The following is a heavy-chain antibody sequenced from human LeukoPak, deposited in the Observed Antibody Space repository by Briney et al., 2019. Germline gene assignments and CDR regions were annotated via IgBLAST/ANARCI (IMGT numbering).Heavy chain of an antibody. CDR3: ARYWYGAYREYFDY. D-gene: IGHD4-17*01. V-gene: IGHV4-59*08. Sequence: SETLSLTCTVSGGSISSYYWSWIRQPPGKGLEWIGYISYSGSTNYNPSLKSRVTISVDTSKNQFSLKLSSVTAADTAVYYCARYWYGAYREYFDYWGQGTLVTVSS. J-gene: IGHJ4*02. CDR1: GGSISSYY. CDR2: ISYSGST.